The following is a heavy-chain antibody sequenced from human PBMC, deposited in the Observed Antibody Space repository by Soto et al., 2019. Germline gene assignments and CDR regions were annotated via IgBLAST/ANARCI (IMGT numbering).Heavy chain of an antibody. CDR3: ASGGNWFDP. CDR1: GGSISNYY. CDR2: MYYNGNI. V-gene: IGHV4-59*01. J-gene: IGHJ5*02. D-gene: IGHD3-16*01. Sequence: SETLSLTCNVSGGSISNYYRTWVRQSPEKGLEWIGYMYYNGNINYNPSLKSRVTISIDTSKNQFSLTLKSVTAADTAVYYCASGGNWFDPWGQGVLVTVSS.